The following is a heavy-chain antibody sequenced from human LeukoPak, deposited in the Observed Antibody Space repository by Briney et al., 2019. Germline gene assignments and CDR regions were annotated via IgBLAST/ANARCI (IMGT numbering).Heavy chain of an antibody. CDR3: ARDRGPNCSGGSCWDY. CDR1: GGSISSYY. CDR2: FHYSGST. J-gene: IGHJ4*02. D-gene: IGHD2-15*01. Sequence: SETLSLTCTVSGGSISSYYWSWIRQPPGKGLEWIGYFHYSGSTNYNPSLKSRVTISVDTSKNQFSLKLSSVTAADTAVYYCARDRGPNCSGGSCWDYWGQGTLVTVSS. V-gene: IGHV4-59*01.